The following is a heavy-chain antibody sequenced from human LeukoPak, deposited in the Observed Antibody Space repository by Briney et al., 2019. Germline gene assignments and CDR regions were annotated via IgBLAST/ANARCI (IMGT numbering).Heavy chain of an antibody. CDR1: GFTFSSYW. J-gene: IGHJ4*02. CDR3: ASSNYDILTGLDY. V-gene: IGHV3-7*01. D-gene: IGHD3-9*01. CDR2: IKQDGSEK. Sequence: PGGSLRLSCAASGFTFSSYWMSWVRQARGKGLEWVANIKQDGSEKYYVDSVKGRFTISRDNAKNSLYLQMNSLRAEDTAVYYCASSNYDILTGLDYWGQGTLVTVSS.